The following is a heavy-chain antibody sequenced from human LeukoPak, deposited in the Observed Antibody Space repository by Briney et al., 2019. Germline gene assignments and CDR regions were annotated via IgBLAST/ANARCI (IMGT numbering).Heavy chain of an antibody. CDR1: GYTFTSYG. J-gene: IGHJ6*02. D-gene: IGHD2-15*01. Sequence: ASVKVSCKASGYTFTSYGISGVRQAPGQGLERMGWISAYNGNTNYAQKLQGRVTMTTDTSTSTAYMELRSLRSDDTAVYYCARDEGYCSGGSCPGRGMDVWGQGTTVTVSS. V-gene: IGHV1-18*01. CDR3: ARDEGYCSGGSCPGRGMDV. CDR2: ISAYNGNT.